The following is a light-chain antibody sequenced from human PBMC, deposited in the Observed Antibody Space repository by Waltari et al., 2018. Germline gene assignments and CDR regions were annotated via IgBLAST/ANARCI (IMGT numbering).Light chain of an antibody. J-gene: IGLJ1*01. Sequence: QSALTQPASVSGTPGQSITISCTGPTSDVGNYDLVSWYQQHPGKAPKLLICEVNKRPSGVSSRFSGSKSGNTASLTISGLQAEDEADYYCCLYTGRGTYVFGSGTKVTVL. CDR2: EVN. V-gene: IGLV2-23*02. CDR1: TSDVGNYDL. CDR3: CLYTGRGTYV.